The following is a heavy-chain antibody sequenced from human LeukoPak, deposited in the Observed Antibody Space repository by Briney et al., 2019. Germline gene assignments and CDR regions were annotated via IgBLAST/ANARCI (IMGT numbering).Heavy chain of an antibody. Sequence: SETLSLTCTVSGGSISSYYWSWIRQPPGKGLEWIGYIYCSGSTNYNPSLKSRVTMSVDTSKNQFSLKLSSVTAADTAVYYCAREGGPQKYYYYYGMDVWGQGTTVTVSS. J-gene: IGHJ6*02. CDR3: AREGGPQKYYYYYGMDV. D-gene: IGHD3-16*01. CDR2: IYCSGST. V-gene: IGHV4-59*12. CDR1: GGSISSYY.